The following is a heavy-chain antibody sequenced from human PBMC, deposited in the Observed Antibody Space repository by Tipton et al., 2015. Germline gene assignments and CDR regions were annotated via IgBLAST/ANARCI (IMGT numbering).Heavy chain of an antibody. J-gene: IGHJ4*02. Sequence: TLSLTCSVSSDSISKYYWSWIRQPPGKELEWIGYIQYSGSTNYNPSLKSRVTISVDTSKTQFSLEMRSVTATDTAVYYCARARGRHGGLFDSWGQGTLFTVSS. CDR2: IQYSGST. CDR1: SDSISKYY. CDR3: ARARGRHGGLFDS. V-gene: IGHV4-59*01. D-gene: IGHD4-23*01.